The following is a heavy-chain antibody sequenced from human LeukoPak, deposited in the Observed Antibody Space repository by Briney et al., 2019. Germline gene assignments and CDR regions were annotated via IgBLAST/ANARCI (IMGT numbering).Heavy chain of an antibody. CDR2: ISSSSSYI. V-gene: IGHV3-21*01. Sequence: PGGSLRLSCAASGSTFSSYSMNWVRQAPGKGLEWVSSISSSSSYIYYADSVKGRFTISRDNAKNSLYLQMNSLRAEDTAVYYCARDRPYSSYFDYWGQGTLVTVSS. CDR3: ARDRPYSSYFDY. J-gene: IGHJ4*02. CDR1: GSTFSSYS. D-gene: IGHD2-21*01.